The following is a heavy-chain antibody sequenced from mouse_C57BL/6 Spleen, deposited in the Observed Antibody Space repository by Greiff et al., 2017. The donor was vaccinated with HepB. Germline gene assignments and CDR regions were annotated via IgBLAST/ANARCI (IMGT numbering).Heavy chain of an antibody. CDR3: ARCKTAQATEAMDY. J-gene: IGHJ4*01. CDR2: IYPGSGST. Sequence: QVQLQQPGAELVKPGASVKVSCKASGYTFTSYWMHWVKQRPGQGLEWIGDIYPGSGSTNYNEKFKSKATLTVDTSSSTAYMQLSSLTSEDAAVYYCARCKTAQATEAMDYWGQGTSVTVSS. CDR1: GYTFTSYW. D-gene: IGHD3-2*02. V-gene: IGHV1-55*01.